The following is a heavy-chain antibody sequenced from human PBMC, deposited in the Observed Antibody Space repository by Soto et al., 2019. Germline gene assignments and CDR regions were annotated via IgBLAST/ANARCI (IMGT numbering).Heavy chain of an antibody. Sequence: EVQLVESGGELVQPGGSLRLSCAASGFTFGSYWMSWVRQAPGKGLEWVAFIKQDGSEKYYVDSVKGRFTISRDNAKNSLYRQMNSLRGEDTAVYYCVRGYSDYDDYFDYWGQGTLVTVSS. V-gene: IGHV3-7*03. CDR3: VRGYSDYDDYFDY. J-gene: IGHJ4*02. CDR1: GFTFGSYW. D-gene: IGHD5-12*01. CDR2: IKQDGSEK.